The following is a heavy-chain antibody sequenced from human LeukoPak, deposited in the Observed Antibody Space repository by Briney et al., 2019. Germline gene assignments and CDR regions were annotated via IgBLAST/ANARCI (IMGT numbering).Heavy chain of an antibody. V-gene: IGHV4-4*07. Sequence: PSETLSLTCTVSGGSISSYYWSWIRQPAGKRLEWIGRIYTSGSTNYNPSLKSRVTMSVDTSKNQFSLKLTSVTAADTAVYYCARGSSIQDPFDYWGQGTLVTVSS. D-gene: IGHD6-13*01. CDR1: GGSISSYY. CDR2: IYTSGST. CDR3: ARGSSIQDPFDY. J-gene: IGHJ4*02.